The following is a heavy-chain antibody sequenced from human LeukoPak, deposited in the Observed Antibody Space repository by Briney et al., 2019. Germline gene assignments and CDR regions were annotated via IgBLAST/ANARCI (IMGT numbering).Heavy chain of an antibody. CDR3: ARDFSSKNWFDT. J-gene: IGHJ5*02. CDR2: FYSSGST. CDR1: GGSITTYS. V-gene: IGHV4-4*07. Sequence: SETLSLTCTVFGGSITTYSWSWIRQPAGRGLEWIGRFYSSGSTDYNPSLKSRVTMSVDTSKNQVSLKLSSVTAADTAIYYCARDFSSKNWFDTWGQGTLVTVSS. D-gene: IGHD2/OR15-2a*01.